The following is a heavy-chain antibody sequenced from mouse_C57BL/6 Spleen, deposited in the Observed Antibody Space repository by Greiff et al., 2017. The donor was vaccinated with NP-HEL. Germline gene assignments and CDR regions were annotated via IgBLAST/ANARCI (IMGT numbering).Heavy chain of an antibody. CDR3: ARRGVEGFAY. D-gene: IGHD1-1*01. Sequence: VQLQQPGAELVRPGSSVKLSCKASGYTFTSYWMDWVKQRPGQGLEWIGNIYPSDSETHYNQKFKDKATLTVDKSSSTAYMQLSSLTSEDSAVYYCARRGVEGFAYWGQGTLVTVSA. J-gene: IGHJ3*01. CDR2: IYPSDSET. CDR1: GYTFTSYW. V-gene: IGHV1-61*01.